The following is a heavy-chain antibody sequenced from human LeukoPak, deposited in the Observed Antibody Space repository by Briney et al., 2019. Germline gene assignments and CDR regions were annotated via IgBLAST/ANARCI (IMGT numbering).Heavy chain of an antibody. J-gene: IGHJ4*02. CDR3: VRKFATGG. CDR1: GFTFSSHL. V-gene: IGHV3-74*01. D-gene: IGHD1-14*01. CDR2: VKRDGTAT. Sequence: GGSLRLSCATSGFTFSSHLMHSVSQAQGTGLVWVSSVKRDGTATNDADSVKGRFTISRDNAKNTLYLQMNSRRVEDTAVYYCVRKFATGGWGRRTLATVSS.